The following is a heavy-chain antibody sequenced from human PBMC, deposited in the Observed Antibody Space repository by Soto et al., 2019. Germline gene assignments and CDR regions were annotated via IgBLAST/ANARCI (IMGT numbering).Heavy chain of an antibody. V-gene: IGHV4-39*01. CDR2: IYYSGST. J-gene: IGHJ4*02. CDR1: GGSISSSSYY. D-gene: IGHD4-17*01. CDR3: ARRSATVTTRYFDY. Sequence: QLQLQESGPGLVKPSETLSLTCTVSGGSISSSSYYWGWIRQPPGKGLEWIGSIYYSGSTYYNPSLKSRVTISVDTSKNQCSLKLSSVTAADTAVYYCARRSATVTTRYFDYWGQGTLVTVSS.